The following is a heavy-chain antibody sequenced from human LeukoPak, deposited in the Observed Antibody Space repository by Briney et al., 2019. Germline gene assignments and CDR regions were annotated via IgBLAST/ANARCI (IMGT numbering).Heavy chain of an antibody. CDR1: GFSFSSYA. CDR3: AKAPVTSCRGAFCYPFDC. V-gene: IGHV3-23*01. Sequence: GGSLRLSCATSGFSFSSYAMSWVRQAPGKGLEWVSAMSSSDDGRYYAASVRGRFTISRDTSRSTLYLQMNSLRAEDAAVYYCAKAPVTSCRGAFCYPFDCWGQGTLVTVSS. CDR2: MSSSDDGR. J-gene: IGHJ4*02. D-gene: IGHD2-15*01.